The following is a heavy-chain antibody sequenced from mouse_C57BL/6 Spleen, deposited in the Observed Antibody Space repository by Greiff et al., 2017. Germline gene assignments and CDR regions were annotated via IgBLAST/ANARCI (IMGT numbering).Heavy chain of an antibody. Sequence: EVKLLESGPGLVKPSQSLSLTCSVTGYSITSGYYWNWIRQFPGNKLEWMGYISYDGSNNYNPSLKNRISITRDTSKNQFFLKLNSVTTEDTATYYCAREAYDYDSYWGQGTTLTVSS. V-gene: IGHV3-6*01. CDR3: AREAYDYDSY. J-gene: IGHJ2*01. CDR2: ISYDGSN. CDR1: GYSITSGYY. D-gene: IGHD2-4*01.